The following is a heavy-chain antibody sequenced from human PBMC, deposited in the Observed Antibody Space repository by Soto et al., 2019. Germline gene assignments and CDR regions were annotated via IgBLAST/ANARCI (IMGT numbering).Heavy chain of an antibody. CDR3: AKAMGYFDAFDI. CDR1: EFTFSSYA. V-gene: IGHV3-23*01. J-gene: IGHJ3*02. Sequence: GGSLRLSCAASEFTFSSYAMSWVRQAPGKGLEWVSAISGSGGSTYYADSVKGRFTISRDNSKNTLYLQMNSLRAEDTAVYYCAKAMGYFDAFDIWGQGTMVTVSS. CDR2: ISGSGGST. D-gene: IGHD2-21*01.